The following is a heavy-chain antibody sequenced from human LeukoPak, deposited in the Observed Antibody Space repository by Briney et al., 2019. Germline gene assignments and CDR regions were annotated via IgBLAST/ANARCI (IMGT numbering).Heavy chain of an antibody. CDR1: GGSISSYY. V-gene: IGHV4-59*01. Sequence: SETLSLTCTVSGGSISSYYWSWIRQPPGKGLEWIGYIYYSGSTNYNPSLKSRVTISVDTSKNQFSLKLSSVTAADTAVYYCARDAIVVVPAATKHYYYYGMDVWGQGTTVTVSS. D-gene: IGHD2-2*01. CDR3: ARDAIVVVPAATKHYYYYGMDV. J-gene: IGHJ6*02. CDR2: IYYSGST.